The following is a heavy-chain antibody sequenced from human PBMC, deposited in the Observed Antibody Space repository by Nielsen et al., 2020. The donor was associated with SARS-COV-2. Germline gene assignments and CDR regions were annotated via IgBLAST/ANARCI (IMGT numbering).Heavy chain of an antibody. D-gene: IGHD6-13*01. Sequence: LSLTCAASGFTFSSYGMHWVRQAPGKGLEWVAVIWYDGSNKYYADSVKGRFTISRDNSKNTLYLQMNSLRAEDTAVYYCAREGYSSSWSEYYFDYWGQGTLVTVSS. CDR3: AREGYSSSWSEYYFDY. CDR1: GFTFSSYG. CDR2: IWYDGSNK. J-gene: IGHJ4*02. V-gene: IGHV3-33*01.